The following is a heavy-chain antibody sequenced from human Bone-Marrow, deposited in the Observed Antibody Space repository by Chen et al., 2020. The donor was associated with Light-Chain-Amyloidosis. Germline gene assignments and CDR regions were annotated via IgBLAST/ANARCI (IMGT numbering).Heavy chain of an antibody. CDR3: XKXXXYDDILPGYPADAFDI. J-gene: IGHJ3*02. CDR2: ISGSGGSR. D-gene: IGHD3-9*01. Sequence: EVQLVXXXGGLLQRGGSLRLSCAASGFAFSSYAMSWVRQAPGKGLVWVSTISGSGGSRYYGDSVKGRLXXXXXNSXXXXXXXXXXXXXXXXXXXXXXKXXXYDDILPGYPADAFDIWGQGTMVTVSS. V-gene: IGHV3-23*02. CDR1: GFAFSSYA.